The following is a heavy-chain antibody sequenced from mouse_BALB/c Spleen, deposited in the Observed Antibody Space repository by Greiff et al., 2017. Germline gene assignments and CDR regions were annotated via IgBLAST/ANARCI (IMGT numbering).Heavy chain of an antibody. J-gene: IGHJ3*01. CDR3: ARRDYDYDEEAWFAD. CDR2: ISSGGSYT. Sequence: EVQRVESGGGLVKPGGSLKLSCAASGFTFSSYAMSWVRQSPEKRLEWVAEISSGGSYTYYPDTVTGRFTISRDNAKNTLYLEMSSLRSEDTAMYYCARRDYDYDEEAWFADWGQGTLVTVSA. CDR1: GFTFSSYA. V-gene: IGHV5-9-4*01. D-gene: IGHD2-4*01.